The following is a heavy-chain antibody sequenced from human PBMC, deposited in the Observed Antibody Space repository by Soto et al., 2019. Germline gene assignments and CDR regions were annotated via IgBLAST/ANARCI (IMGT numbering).Heavy chain of an antibody. J-gene: IGHJ4*02. CDR3: ARDPCSGGSCYFDDLDY. CDR1: GGSLSSGSYY. CDR2: IHASGGT. D-gene: IGHD2-15*01. V-gene: IGHV4-31*03. Sequence: SETLSLTCTVCGGSLSSGSYYWTWIRQHPGKGLEWIGYIHASGGTYYNPSLKSRVTISIDTSKNQFSLNLISVTAADTAVYYCARDPCSGGSCYFDDLDYWGQGAQVTVCS.